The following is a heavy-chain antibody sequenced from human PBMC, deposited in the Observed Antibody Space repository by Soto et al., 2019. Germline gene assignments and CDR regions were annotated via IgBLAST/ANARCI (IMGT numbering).Heavy chain of an antibody. CDR3: ARGRVAAAGSRDNWFDP. Sequence: SVKVSCKASGGTFSSYAISWVRQAPGQGLEWMGGIIPIFGTANYAQKFQGRVTITADESTSTAYMELSSLRSEDTAVYYCARGRVAAAGSRDNWFDPWGQGTLVTVSS. CDR1: GGTFSSYA. D-gene: IGHD6-13*01. V-gene: IGHV1-69*13. J-gene: IGHJ5*02. CDR2: IIPIFGTA.